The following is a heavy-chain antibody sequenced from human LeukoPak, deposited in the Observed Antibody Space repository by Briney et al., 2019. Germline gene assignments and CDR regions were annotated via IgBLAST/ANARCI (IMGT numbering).Heavy chain of an antibody. V-gene: IGHV4-59*08. J-gene: IGHJ4*02. Sequence: SETLSLTCTVSGGSISDNYWSWIRRPPGKGVEGIGYAYCSGHTNYNSSLKSRVPMSLATSHSHFSLTLGSVTAADTAVYFCARHPFATPFDYWGPGTLVTVSS. CDR3: ARHPFATPFDY. CDR2: AYCSGHT. D-gene: IGHD2-15*01. CDR1: GGSISDNY.